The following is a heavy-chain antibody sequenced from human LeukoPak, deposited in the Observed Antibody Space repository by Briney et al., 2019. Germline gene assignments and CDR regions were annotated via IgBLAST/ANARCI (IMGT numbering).Heavy chain of an antibody. V-gene: IGHV4-39*01. Sequence: SETLSLTCTVSGGSISSSSYHWGWIRQPPGKGLEWIGSIYYSGSTYYNPSLKSRVTISVDTSKNQFSLKLSSVTAADTAVYYCARHRAYYYDSSGFDYWGQGTLVTVSS. J-gene: IGHJ4*02. D-gene: IGHD3-22*01. CDR2: IYYSGST. CDR1: GGSISSSSYH. CDR3: ARHRAYYYDSSGFDY.